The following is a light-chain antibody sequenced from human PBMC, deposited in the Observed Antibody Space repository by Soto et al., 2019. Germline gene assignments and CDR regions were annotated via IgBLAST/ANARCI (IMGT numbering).Light chain of an antibody. CDR1: SSDVGGYNY. V-gene: IGLV2-14*01. Sequence: QSVLTQPASVSVSPGQSITISCTGTSSDVGGYNYVSWYQQHPGKAPKLMIYEVSNRPSGVSNRFSGSKSGNTASLTISGLQAEDEADYYCSSYTSSSTLYVFGTGTKVTVL. CDR3: SSYTSSSTLYV. J-gene: IGLJ1*01. CDR2: EVS.